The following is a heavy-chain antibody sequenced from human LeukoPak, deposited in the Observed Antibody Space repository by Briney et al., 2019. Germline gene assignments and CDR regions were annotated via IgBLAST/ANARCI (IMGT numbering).Heavy chain of an antibody. CDR2: IKSDGSST. CDR3: ATVGGVSGRAFDM. J-gene: IGHJ3*02. V-gene: IGHV3-74*01. D-gene: IGHD2-8*01. CDR1: GFSFSSYW. Sequence: GGSLRLPCAASGFSFSSYWLHWVRQAPGKGLVWVSHIKSDGSSTSYADSVKGRFTISRDNAKNTLYLQMNSLRVEDAAVYYCATVGGVSGRAFDMWGQGTVVTVSS.